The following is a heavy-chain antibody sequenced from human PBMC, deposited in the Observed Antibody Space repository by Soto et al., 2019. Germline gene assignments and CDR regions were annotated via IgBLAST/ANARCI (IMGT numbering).Heavy chain of an antibody. CDR1: DASSNSSSYF. CDR3: ARHPSDFWFDP. CDR2: IYYSGST. J-gene: IGHJ5*02. Sequence: PSENLSSTCSVSDASSNSSSYFCGWIRQPPGKGLEWIGSIYYSGSTYYNPSLKSRVTVSVDTSKNQCSLKLSSVTAADTAVYYCARHPSDFWFDPWGQG. D-gene: IGHD2-21*02. V-gene: IGHV4-39*01.